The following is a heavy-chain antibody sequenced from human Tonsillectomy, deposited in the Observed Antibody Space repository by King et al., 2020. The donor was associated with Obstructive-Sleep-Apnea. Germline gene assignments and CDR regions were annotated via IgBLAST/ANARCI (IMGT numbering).Heavy chain of an antibody. Sequence: QLVQSGAEVKKPGASVKVSCKASGYTFTSYDINWVRQATGQGLEWMGWMNPNSGNKGYAQKFQGRVTMTRNTSISTASMELSSLRSEDTAVYYCARGGRYYDSSGYYYTYFDYWGQGTLVTVSS. J-gene: IGHJ4*02. CDR3: ARGGRYYDSSGYYYTYFDY. CDR1: GYTFTSYD. V-gene: IGHV1-8*01. CDR2: MNPNSGNK. D-gene: IGHD3-22*01.